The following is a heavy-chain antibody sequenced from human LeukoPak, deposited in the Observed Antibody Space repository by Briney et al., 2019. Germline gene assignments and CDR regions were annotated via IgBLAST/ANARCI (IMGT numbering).Heavy chain of an antibody. D-gene: IGHD1-1*01. J-gene: IGHJ5*02. CDR3: ARGTGTTGGDWFDP. CDR2: IKPSSGGT. CDR1: GYTFTGYY. V-gene: IGHV1-2*02. Sequence: ASVTVSCTASGYTFTGYYMHWVRQAPGQRLERMGWIKPSSGGTNYAQKVQGRVTMTRDTSISTAYMELSRLRSDDTAVYYCARGTGTTGGDWFDPWGQGTLVTVSS.